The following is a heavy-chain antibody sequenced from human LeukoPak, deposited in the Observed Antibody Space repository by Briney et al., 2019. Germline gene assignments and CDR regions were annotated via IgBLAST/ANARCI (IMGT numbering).Heavy chain of an antibody. V-gene: IGHV4-59*12. CDR3: AREIEAQTTYCAFDI. CDR2: IYYSGST. D-gene: IGHD2-21*01. CDR1: GGSISSYY. J-gene: IGHJ3*02. Sequence: KASETLSLTCTVSGGSISSYYWSWIRQPPGKGLEWIGYIYYSGSTNYNPSLKSRVTISVDTSKNQFSLQLNSVTPEDTAVYFCAREIEAQTTYCAFDIWGQGTMVTVSS.